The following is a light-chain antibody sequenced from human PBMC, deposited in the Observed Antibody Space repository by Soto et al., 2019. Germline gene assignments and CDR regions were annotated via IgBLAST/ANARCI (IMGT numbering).Light chain of an antibody. V-gene: IGKV3-15*01. Sequence: EVVMTQSPGTLSVSPGERATLSCRASQSVGTNLAWYQQKPGQAPRLLIFGASSRAAGVPPRFSGSGSGTEFSHTISSLQSEDFAVYYCQQYHYWPPLTFGGGTKVEI. J-gene: IGKJ4*01. CDR3: QQYHYWPPLT. CDR2: GAS. CDR1: QSVGTN.